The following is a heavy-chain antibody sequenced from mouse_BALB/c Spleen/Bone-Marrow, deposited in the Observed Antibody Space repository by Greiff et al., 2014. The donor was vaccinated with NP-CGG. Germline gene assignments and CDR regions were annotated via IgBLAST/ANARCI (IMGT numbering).Heavy chain of an antibody. D-gene: IGHD2-10*02. CDR2: IWSDGNT. CDR1: GFSLTTYG. Sequence: VQLVQSGPGLVAPSQSLSITCTVSGFSLTTYGVHWVRQPPGKGLEWLVVIWSDGNTTYNSALKSRLSISKDNSKSQVFLKMNSLQTDDTAMYYCARNPYGNYAMDYWGQGTSVTVSS. CDR3: ARNPYGNYAMDY. V-gene: IGHV2-6*02. J-gene: IGHJ4*01.